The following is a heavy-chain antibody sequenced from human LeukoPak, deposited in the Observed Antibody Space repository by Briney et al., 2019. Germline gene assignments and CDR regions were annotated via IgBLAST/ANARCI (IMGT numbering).Heavy chain of an antibody. D-gene: IGHD5-12*01. V-gene: IGHV3-21*01. CDR1: GFTFSSYS. Sequence: PGRSLRLSCAASGFTFSSYSMNWVRQAPGKGLEWVSSISSSSSYIYYADSVKGRFTISGDNAKNSLYLQMNSLRAEDTAVYYCARDHRSGYDSRWFDPWGQGTPVTVSS. J-gene: IGHJ5*02. CDR3: ARDHRSGYDSRWFDP. CDR2: ISSSSSYI.